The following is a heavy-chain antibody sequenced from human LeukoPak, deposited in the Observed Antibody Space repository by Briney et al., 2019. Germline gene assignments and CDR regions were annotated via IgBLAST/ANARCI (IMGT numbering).Heavy chain of an antibody. Sequence: PSETLSLTCTVSGGSISSSSYYWGWIRQPPGKGLEWIGSIYYSGSTYYNPSLKSRVTISVDTSKNQFSLKLSSVTAADTAVYYCARDRNWTRRFDYWGQGTLVTVSS. V-gene: IGHV4-39*07. CDR3: ARDRNWTRRFDY. D-gene: IGHD1-1*01. CDR2: IYYSGST. CDR1: GGSISSSSYY. J-gene: IGHJ4*02.